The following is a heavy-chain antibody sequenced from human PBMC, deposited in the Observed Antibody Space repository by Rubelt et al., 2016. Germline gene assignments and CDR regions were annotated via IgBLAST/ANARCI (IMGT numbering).Heavy chain of an antibody. V-gene: IGHV3-33*01. D-gene: IGHD2/OR15-2a*01. J-gene: IGHJ4*02. CDR1: GFSFRDYA. CDR3: ARDIYAGYLDY. CDR2: IRYEGT. Sequence: QVQLVESGGGVVQPGRSLRLSCAASGFSFRDYAMHWVRQAPGKGLEWVAAIRYEGTYYAESVKGRFTISRDSAESTLSLQMNSLRGEDTAVYYCARDIYAGYLDYWGQGTLVTVSA.